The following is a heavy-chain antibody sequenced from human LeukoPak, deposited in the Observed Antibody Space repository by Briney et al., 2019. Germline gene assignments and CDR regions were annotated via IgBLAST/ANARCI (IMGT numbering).Heavy chain of an antibody. CDR2: ISAYNGNT. D-gene: IGHD3-22*01. Sequence: ASVKVSCKASGYTFTSYGISWVRQAPGQGLEWMGWISAYNGNTNYAQKLQGRVTMTTDTSTSTAYMELRSLRSDDTAVYYCARALYYYDSSVRAFDIWGQGTMVTVSS. CDR3: ARALYYYDSSVRAFDI. J-gene: IGHJ3*02. CDR1: GYTFTSYG. V-gene: IGHV1-18*01.